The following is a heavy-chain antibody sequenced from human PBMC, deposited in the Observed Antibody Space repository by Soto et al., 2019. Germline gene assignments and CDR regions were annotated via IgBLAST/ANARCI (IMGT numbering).Heavy chain of an antibody. Sequence: QVQLVQSGAEVKKPGASVKVSCKASGYTFTSYYMHWVRQAPGQGLEWMGIINPSGGSTSYAQKFQGRVTMTRDTSTSTVYMELSSLRSEDTAVYYCARVYGATTGFDYWGQGTLVTASS. CDR3: ARVYGATTGFDY. CDR1: GYTFTSYY. CDR2: INPSGGST. J-gene: IGHJ4*02. V-gene: IGHV1-46*01. D-gene: IGHD1-26*01.